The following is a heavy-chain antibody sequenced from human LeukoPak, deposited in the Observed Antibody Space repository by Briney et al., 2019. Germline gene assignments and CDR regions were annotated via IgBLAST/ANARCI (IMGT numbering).Heavy chain of an antibody. D-gene: IGHD6-19*01. CDR1: GFTFSDYY. J-gene: IGHJ3*02. Sequence: PGGSLRLSCAASGFTFSDYYMSWIRQAPGKGLEWVSYISSSGSTIYYADSVKGRFTISRDNAKNSLYLQMNSLRAEDTAVYYCAKDWASGPIDSFDIWGQGTMVTVSS. CDR3: AKDWASGPIDSFDI. V-gene: IGHV3-11*01. CDR2: ISSSGSTI.